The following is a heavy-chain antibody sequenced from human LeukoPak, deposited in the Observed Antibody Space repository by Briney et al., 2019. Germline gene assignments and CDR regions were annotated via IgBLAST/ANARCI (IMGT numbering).Heavy chain of an antibody. CDR3: ARDVACSSTSCSTHGMDV. Sequence: GGSLRLSCAASGFMFSTYGMHWVRQAPGKGLEWVAVMSYDEKNESYADSVKGRFTISRDNSKNTLYLQMNSLRAEDTAIYYCARDVACSSTSCSTHGMDVWGLGTTVTVSS. D-gene: IGHD2-2*01. V-gene: IGHV3-30*03. J-gene: IGHJ6*02. CDR2: MSYDEKNE. CDR1: GFMFSTYG.